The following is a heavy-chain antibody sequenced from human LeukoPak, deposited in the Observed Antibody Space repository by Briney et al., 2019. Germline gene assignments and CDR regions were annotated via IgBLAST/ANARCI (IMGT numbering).Heavy chain of an antibody. Sequence: SVKVSCKASGGTFSSYAISWVRQAPGQGLEWMGGIIPIFGTANYAQEFQGRVTINPDESTSTAYMELSSLRSEDTAVYYCARNFLDSSGYYPRVYFDYWGQGTLVTVSS. D-gene: IGHD3-22*01. V-gene: IGHV1-69*01. CDR2: IIPIFGTA. CDR3: ARNFLDSSGYYPRVYFDY. CDR1: GGTFSSYA. J-gene: IGHJ4*02.